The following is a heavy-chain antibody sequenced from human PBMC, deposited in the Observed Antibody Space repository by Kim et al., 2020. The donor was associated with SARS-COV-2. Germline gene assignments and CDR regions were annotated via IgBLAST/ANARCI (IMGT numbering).Heavy chain of an antibody. J-gene: IGHJ3*02. CDR3: ARDLESLWFGVLCAFDI. D-gene: IGHD3-10*01. CDR2: ISYDGSNK. CDR1: GFTFSSYA. V-gene: IGHV3-30*04. Sequence: GGSLRLSCAASGFTFSSYAMHWVRQAPGKGLEWVAVISYDGSNKYYADSVKGRFTISRDNSKNTLYLQMNSLRAEDTAVYYCARDLESLWFGVLCAFDIWGQGTMVTVSS.